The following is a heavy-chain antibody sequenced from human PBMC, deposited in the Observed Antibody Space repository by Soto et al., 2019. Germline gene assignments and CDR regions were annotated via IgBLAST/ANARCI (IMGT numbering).Heavy chain of an antibody. D-gene: IGHD6-19*01. Sequence: GGSLRLSCAGSGFTFGDSYMSWIRQAPGKGLEWLSYISPGSRYPAYADSVKGRFTISRDNSKNTLYLQMNSLRAEDTAVYYCAKDDKLYSSGLVGYWGQGTLVTVSS. CDR3: AKDDKLYSSGLVGY. V-gene: IGHV3-11*05. CDR1: GFTFGDSY. J-gene: IGHJ4*02. CDR2: ISPGSRYP.